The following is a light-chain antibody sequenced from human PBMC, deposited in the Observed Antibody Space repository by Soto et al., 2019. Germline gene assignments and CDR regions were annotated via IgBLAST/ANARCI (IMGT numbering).Light chain of an antibody. CDR1: QSISDT. V-gene: IGKV3-20*01. J-gene: IGKJ5*01. CDR3: QQYSAAPLT. Sequence: EIVMTQSPATLSVSPGGRATLSCRASQSISDTLAWYQQKPGQAPRLLISGASSRATGIPDRFSGSGSETDFTLTISRLEPEDFAMYYCQQYSAAPLTFGQGTRLEIK. CDR2: GAS.